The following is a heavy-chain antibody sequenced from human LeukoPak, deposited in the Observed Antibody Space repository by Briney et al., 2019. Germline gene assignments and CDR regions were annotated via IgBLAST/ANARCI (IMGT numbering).Heavy chain of an antibody. CDR1: GFTFSSYG. V-gene: IGHV3-23*01. CDR3: ATLMVRGKTIDY. D-gene: IGHD3-10*01. Sequence: GGSLRLSCAASGFTFSSYGMSWVRQAPGKGLEWVSAISGSGGSTYYADSVKGRFTISRDNSKNTLYLQMNSLRAEDTAVYYCATLMVRGKTIDYWGQGTLVTVSS. CDR2: ISGSGGST. J-gene: IGHJ4*02.